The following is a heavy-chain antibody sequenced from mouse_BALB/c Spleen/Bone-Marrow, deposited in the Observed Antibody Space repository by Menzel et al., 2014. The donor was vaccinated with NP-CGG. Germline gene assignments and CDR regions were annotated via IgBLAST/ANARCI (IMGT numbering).Heavy chain of an antibody. CDR3: ARRGYGYLDY. CDR2: IFPGTVTP. J-gene: IGHJ2*01. V-gene: IGHV1S132*01. Sequence: VKLMESGAELVKPGASVKLSCKPSGYTFTSYWIQWVKRRPGQGLGWIGEIFPGTVTPYYNEKFKGKATLTIDTSSSTASMQLSSLTSEDSAVYFCARRGYGYLDYWGQGTTLTVSS. D-gene: IGHD2-10*02. CDR1: GYTFTSYW.